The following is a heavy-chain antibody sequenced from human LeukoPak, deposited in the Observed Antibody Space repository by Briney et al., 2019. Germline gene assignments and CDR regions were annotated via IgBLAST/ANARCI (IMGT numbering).Heavy chain of an antibody. CDR2: IYSGGST. V-gene: IGHV3-66*01. J-gene: IGHJ3*02. D-gene: IGHD3-3*01. Sequence: GGSLRLSCAASGFTVSSNYMTWVRQAPGKGLEWVSLIYSGGSTYYADSVKGRFTIFRDNSKNTQYLQMNSLRAEDTAVYYCARDRHDRFSDHFDIWGQGTMVTVSS. CDR3: ARDRHDRFSDHFDI. CDR1: GFTVSSNY.